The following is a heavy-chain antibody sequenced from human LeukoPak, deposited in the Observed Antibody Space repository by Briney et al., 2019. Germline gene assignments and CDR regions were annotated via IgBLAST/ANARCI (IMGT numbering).Heavy chain of an antibody. V-gene: IGHV3-48*03. CDR1: GFTFSSYE. CDR2: ISSSGSTI. J-gene: IGHJ5*02. Sequence: GGSLRLSCAASGFTFSSYEMNWVRQAPGKGLEWVSYISSSGSTIYYADSVKGRFTISRDNAKNSLYLQMNSLRAEDTAVYYCARDLATVTTWINWFDPWGQGTPVTVSS. CDR3: ARDLATVTTWINWFDP. D-gene: IGHD4-17*01.